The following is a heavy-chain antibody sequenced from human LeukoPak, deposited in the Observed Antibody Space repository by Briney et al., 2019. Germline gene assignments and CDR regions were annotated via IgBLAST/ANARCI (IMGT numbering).Heavy chain of an antibody. CDR3: ARRTDFWSGYYYYYYMDV. D-gene: IGHD3-3*01. J-gene: IGHJ6*03. CDR1: GGSFSGYY. V-gene: IGHV4-34*01. Sequence: KPSETLSLTCAVYGGSFSGYYWSWICQPPGKGLEWIGEINHSGSTNYNPSLKSRVTISVDTSKNQFSLKLSSVTAADTAVYYCARRTDFWSGYYYYYYMDVWGKGTTVTVSS. CDR2: INHSGST.